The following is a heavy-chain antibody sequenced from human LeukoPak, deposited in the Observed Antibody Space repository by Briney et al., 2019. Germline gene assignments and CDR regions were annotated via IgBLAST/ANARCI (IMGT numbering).Heavy chain of an antibody. D-gene: IGHD6-6*01. CDR1: NGSISSSSYY. V-gene: IGHV4-39*07. CDR3: ARDGAARPGYYMDV. CDR2: VYYSGST. Sequence: SETLSLTCTVSNGSISSSSYYWGWIRQPPGEGLEWIGSVYYSGSTHYNPSLKSRVTISVDTSMNQFSLKLSSVTAADTAVYYCARDGAARPGYYMDVWGKGTTVTVSS. J-gene: IGHJ6*03.